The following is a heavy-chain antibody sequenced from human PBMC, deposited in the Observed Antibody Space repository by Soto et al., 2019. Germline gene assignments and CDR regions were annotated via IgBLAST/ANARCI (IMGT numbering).Heavy chain of an antibody. V-gene: IGHV5-51*01. CDR2: IYPGDSDT. D-gene: IGHD1-1*01. CDR1: GYSFTSYW. CDR3: ASIETAGTTGHDY. J-gene: IGHJ4*02. Sequence: GESLKISCKGSGYSFTSYWIGWVRQMPGKGLEWMGIIYPGDSDTIYSPSFQGQVPMSADKSISTAYLQWSSLKASDTAMYYCASIETAGTTGHDYWGQGTLVTVSS.